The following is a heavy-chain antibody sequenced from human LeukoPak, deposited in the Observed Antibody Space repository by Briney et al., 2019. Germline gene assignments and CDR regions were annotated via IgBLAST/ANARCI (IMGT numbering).Heavy chain of an antibody. CDR3: ARGRGSYSSDY. Sequence: GGSLRLSCAASGFTFSSYSMNWVRQAPGKGLEWVSYISSSSSTIYYADSVKGRFTISRDNAKNSLYLQMNSLRAEDTAVYYCARGRGSYSSDYWGQGTLVTVSS. D-gene: IGHD1-26*01. V-gene: IGHV3-48*01. J-gene: IGHJ4*02. CDR1: GFTFSSYS. CDR2: ISSSSSTI.